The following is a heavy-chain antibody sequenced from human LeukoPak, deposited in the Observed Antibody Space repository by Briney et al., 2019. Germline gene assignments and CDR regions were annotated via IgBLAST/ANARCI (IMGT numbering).Heavy chain of an antibody. J-gene: IGHJ4*02. Sequence: GGSLRLSCTVSGFTLSSNSMSWVRQAPGKGLEWVSFIYSDNTHYSDSVKGRFTISRDNSKNTLYLQMNSLRAEDTAVYYCARRAGAYSHPYDYWGQGTLVTVSS. CDR1: GFTLSSNS. CDR2: IYSDNT. V-gene: IGHV3-53*01. CDR3: ARRAGAYSHPYDY. D-gene: IGHD4/OR15-4a*01.